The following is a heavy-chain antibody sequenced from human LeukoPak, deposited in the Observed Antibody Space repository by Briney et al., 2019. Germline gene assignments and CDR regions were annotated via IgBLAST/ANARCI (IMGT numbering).Heavy chain of an antibody. V-gene: IGHV1-2*02. CDR1: GYTFTGYY. Sequence: ASVKVSCKASGYTFTGYYIHWVRQAPGQGLEWMGWINPNSGGTNYAQKFQGRVTMTRDTSISTAYLELNRLKSDDTAVYYLASTTEFDFWGQGTLVTVSS. D-gene: IGHD4-17*01. CDR3: ASTTEFDF. CDR2: INPNSGGT. J-gene: IGHJ4*02.